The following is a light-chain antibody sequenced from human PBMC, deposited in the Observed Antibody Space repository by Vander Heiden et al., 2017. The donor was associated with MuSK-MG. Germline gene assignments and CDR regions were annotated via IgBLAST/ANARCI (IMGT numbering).Light chain of an antibody. Sequence: PGERATLSCRASQTVGNYLAWYQQKTCQTPRLLIYDASRRATGIPAKFSGSGSGTDFTLTITSLEPEDFAVYYCQQRSNWANTFGPGTKLEIK. V-gene: IGKV3-11*01. CDR3: QQRSNWANT. CDR1: QTVGNY. J-gene: IGKJ2*01. CDR2: DAS.